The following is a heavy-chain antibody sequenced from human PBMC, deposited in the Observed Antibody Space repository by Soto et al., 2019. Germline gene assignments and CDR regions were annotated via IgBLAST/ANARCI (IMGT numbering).Heavy chain of an antibody. CDR1: GGSISSYY. Sequence: SQTLSLTCTVSGGSISSYYWSWIRQPPGKGLEWIGYIYYSGSTNYNPSLKSRVTISVATSKNQFSLKLSSVTAADTAVYYCARGTSGDAFDIWGQGTMVTVSS. CDR3: ARGTSGDAFDI. D-gene: IGHD3-10*01. V-gene: IGHV4-59*01. J-gene: IGHJ3*02. CDR2: IYYSGST.